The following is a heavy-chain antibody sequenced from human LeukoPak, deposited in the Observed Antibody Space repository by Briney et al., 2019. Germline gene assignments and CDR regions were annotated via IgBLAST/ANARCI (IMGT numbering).Heavy chain of an antibody. Sequence: SETLSLTCTISGGSISNYYGSWMRQPPGKGLEWSGYISYSGFTKYNPSLQSRVTISVDTSKNQFSLKLRSVTAEDTAMYYCARSAVATAAGLDSWGQGTLVTVSS. V-gene: IGHV4-59*01. CDR1: GGSISNYY. D-gene: IGHD4-23*01. J-gene: IGHJ4*02. CDR2: ISYSGFT. CDR3: ARSAVATAAGLDS.